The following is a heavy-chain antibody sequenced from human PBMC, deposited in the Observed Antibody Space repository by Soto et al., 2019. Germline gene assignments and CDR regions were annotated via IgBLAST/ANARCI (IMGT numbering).Heavy chain of an antibody. V-gene: IGHV1-18*03. D-gene: IGHD3-16*01. J-gene: IGHJ3*02. CDR3: AGGDYDYKWGCYGSRTHTFAT. CDR2: ISTYKGST. CDR1: GYTFTNYG. Sequence: QVQLVQSGVEVKKPGASVKVSCKASGYTFTNYGVNWVRQAPGQGLEWMGWISTYKGSTYSTPKPQGRVTMTIDTSTSTAYMELRGLRPDDMAVYYCAGGDYDYKWGCYGSRTHTFATWGQGTMVTVSS.